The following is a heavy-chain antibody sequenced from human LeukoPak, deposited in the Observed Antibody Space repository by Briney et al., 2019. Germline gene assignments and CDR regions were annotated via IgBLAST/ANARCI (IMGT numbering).Heavy chain of an antibody. Sequence: PVKVSCKASGGTFSSYAISWVRQAPGQGLEWMGRIIPILGIANYTQKFQGRVTITADKSTSTAYMELSSLRSEDTAVYYCARAGYRKDLGFDPWGQGTLVTVSS. J-gene: IGHJ5*02. V-gene: IGHV1-69*04. D-gene: IGHD5-12*01. CDR2: IIPILGIA. CDR1: GGTFSSYA. CDR3: ARAGYRKDLGFDP.